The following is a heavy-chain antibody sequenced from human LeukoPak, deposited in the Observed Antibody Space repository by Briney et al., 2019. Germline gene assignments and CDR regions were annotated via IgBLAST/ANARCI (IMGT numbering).Heavy chain of an antibody. D-gene: IGHD6-13*01. Sequence: GGSLRLSCAASGFTFDDYAMHWVRQPPGKGLEWVSLISWDGGSTHYADSVKGRFTISRDNSKNSLYLQMNSLRAEDTALYYCAKDVRGSTSWYGLDYWGQGTLVTVSS. CDR1: GFTFDDYA. J-gene: IGHJ4*02. V-gene: IGHV3-43D*03. CDR3: AKDVRGSTSWYGLDY. CDR2: ISWDGGST.